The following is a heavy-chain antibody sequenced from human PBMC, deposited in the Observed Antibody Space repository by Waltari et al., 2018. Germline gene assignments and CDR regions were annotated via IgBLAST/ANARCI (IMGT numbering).Heavy chain of an antibody. D-gene: IGHD6-13*01. Sequence: QVQLQESGPGLVKPLETLSLTCAVSGYSISSGYYWGWIRQPPGKGLEWIGSIYHSGSTYYNPSLKSRVTISVDTSKNQFSLKLSSVTAADTAVYYCARYSSSWPIDYLDYWGQGTLVTVSS. CDR2: IYHSGST. CDR3: ARYSSSWPIDYLDY. CDR1: GYSISSGYY. V-gene: IGHV4-38-2*01. J-gene: IGHJ4*02.